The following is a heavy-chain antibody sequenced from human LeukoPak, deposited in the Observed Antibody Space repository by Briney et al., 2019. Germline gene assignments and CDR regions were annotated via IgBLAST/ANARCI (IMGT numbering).Heavy chain of an antibody. V-gene: IGHV3-23*01. CDR1: GFSFSIYD. J-gene: IGHJ4*02. CDR2: IRTSGDST. D-gene: IGHD3-22*01. Sequence: GGSLRLSCAASGFSFSIYDMSWVRQAPGKGLEWVSGIRTSGDSTYHADSVKGRFTISRDNSRDTLNLQMNSLRAEDTAVYYCAKGLFDSSGYSEHFDYWGQGTQVTVSS. CDR3: AKGLFDSSGYSEHFDY.